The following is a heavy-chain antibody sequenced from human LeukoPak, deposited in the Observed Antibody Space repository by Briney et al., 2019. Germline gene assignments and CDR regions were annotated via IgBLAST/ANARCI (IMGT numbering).Heavy chain of an antibody. Sequence: ASVKVSCKASGYTFTGYYMHWVRQAPGQGLEWMGWINPNSGGTNYAQKFQGRVTMTRDTSISTAYMELSRLRSDDTAVYYCARVRFRVRGSNISDYWGQGTLVTVSS. V-gene: IGHV1-2*02. J-gene: IGHJ4*02. D-gene: IGHD3-10*01. CDR2: INPNSGGT. CDR1: GYTFTGYY. CDR3: ARVRFRVRGSNISDY.